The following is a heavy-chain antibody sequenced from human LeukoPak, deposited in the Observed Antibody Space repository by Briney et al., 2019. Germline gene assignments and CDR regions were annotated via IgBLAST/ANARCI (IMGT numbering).Heavy chain of an antibody. J-gene: IGHJ4*02. CDR3: ACSSGYYYIVY. V-gene: IGHV3-53*01. CDR2: IYSGGST. Sequence: GGSLRLSCAPSGFTVSSKYMSWVRQAPGKGLEWVSVIYSGGSTYYADSVKGRFTISRDNSKNTLYLKMDSLRAEDTAVYYCACSSGYYYIVYWGQGTLVTVSS. D-gene: IGHD3-22*01. CDR1: GFTVSSKY.